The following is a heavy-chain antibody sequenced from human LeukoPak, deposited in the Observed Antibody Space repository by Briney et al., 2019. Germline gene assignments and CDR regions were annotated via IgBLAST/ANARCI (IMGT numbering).Heavy chain of an antibody. J-gene: IGHJ4*02. D-gene: IGHD3-10*01. CDR1: GFTVSSNY. Sequence: TGGSLRLSCAASGFTVSSNYMSWVRQAPGKGLEWVSVIYSGGSTYYADSVKGRFTISRDNSKNTLYLQMNSLRAEDTAVYYCARATLWFGELFPFDYWGQGTLVTVSS. V-gene: IGHV3-53*01. CDR2: IYSGGST. CDR3: ARATLWFGELFPFDY.